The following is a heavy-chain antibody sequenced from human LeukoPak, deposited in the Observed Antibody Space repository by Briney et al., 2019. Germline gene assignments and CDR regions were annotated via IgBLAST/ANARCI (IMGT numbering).Heavy chain of an antibody. D-gene: IGHD2-15*01. J-gene: IGHJ6*04. V-gene: IGHV3-23*01. CDR3: AKDRFDIVVVVAAPPPMDV. CDR1: GFTFSSYG. CDR2: ISGSGGST. Sequence: PGGTLRLSCAASGFTFSSYGMSWVRQAPGKGLEWVSAISGSGGSTYYADSVKGRFTISRDNSKNTLHLQMNSLRAEDTAVYYCAKDRFDIVVVVAAPPPMDVWGKGTTVTVSS.